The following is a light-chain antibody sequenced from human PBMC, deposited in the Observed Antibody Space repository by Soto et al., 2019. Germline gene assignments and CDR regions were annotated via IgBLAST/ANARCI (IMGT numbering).Light chain of an antibody. CDR1: QSVSSY. Sequence: EIVLTQSPATLSLSPGVRATLSCRASQSVSSYLAWYQQKPGQAPRLLIYDASNRATGIPARFSGSGSGTASTLTISSLEPEDFAVYYCQQRSNWPPITFGQGTRLEIK. CDR2: DAS. J-gene: IGKJ5*01. CDR3: QQRSNWPPIT. V-gene: IGKV3-11*01.